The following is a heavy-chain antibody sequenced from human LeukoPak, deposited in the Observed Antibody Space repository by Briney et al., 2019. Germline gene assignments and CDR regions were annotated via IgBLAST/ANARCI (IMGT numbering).Heavy chain of an antibody. CDR1: GFTFSSYW. D-gene: IGHD3-10*01. CDR3: VPRSRGMDV. Sequence: GGSLRLSCAASGFTFSSYWMSWVRQAPGKGLEWVANIKQDGSEKYYVDSVKGRFIISRDNSKNTLYLQMNSLRAEDTAVYYCVPRSRGMDVWGQGTTVIVSS. CDR2: IKQDGSEK. J-gene: IGHJ6*02. V-gene: IGHV3-7*03.